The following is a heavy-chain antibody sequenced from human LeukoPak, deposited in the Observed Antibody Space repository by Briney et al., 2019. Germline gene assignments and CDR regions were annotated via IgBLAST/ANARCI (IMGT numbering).Heavy chain of an antibody. D-gene: IGHD3-10*01. CDR3: ARSRELLDFDT. CDR1: GYTFSDYT. V-gene: IGHV1-2*02. CDR2: INPNSNAA. J-gene: IGHJ4*02. Sequence: GASVKVSCKTPGYTFSDYTIHWVRQAPGQGLEWMGWINPNSNAANYAQRFEGRVSLTRDTSISTADMVLTSLTSDDTGVYYCARSRELLDFDTWGQGTLVSVSS.